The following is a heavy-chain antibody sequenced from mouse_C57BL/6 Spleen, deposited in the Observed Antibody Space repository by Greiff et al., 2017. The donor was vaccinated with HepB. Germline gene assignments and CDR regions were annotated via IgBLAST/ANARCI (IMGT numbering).Heavy chain of an antibody. Sequence: QVQLQQPGAELVKPGASLKMSCTASGYTFTSYWITWVKQTPGKGLEWIGDIYPGSGSTNYNEKFKSKATLTVDTSSRTAYMQLSSLTSEDSAVDYCAITAVVPRFAYWGQGTLVTVSA. V-gene: IGHV1-55*01. D-gene: IGHD1-1*01. CDR3: AITAVVPRFAY. J-gene: IGHJ3*01. CDR1: GYTFTSYW. CDR2: IYPGSGST.